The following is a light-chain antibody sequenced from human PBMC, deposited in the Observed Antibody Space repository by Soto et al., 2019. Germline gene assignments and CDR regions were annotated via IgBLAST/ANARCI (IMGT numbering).Light chain of an antibody. J-gene: IGLJ1*01. CDR2: DVS. Sequence: QSALTQPASVSGSPGQSITISCTGTSSDVGDYNYVSWYQQHPGKAPKLMLYDVSNRPSGISNRFSGSKSGNTASLTISGLQAEDAADYYCSSYTSSSTLFGTGTKVTVL. V-gene: IGLV2-14*01. CDR1: SSDVGDYNY. CDR3: SSYTSSSTL.